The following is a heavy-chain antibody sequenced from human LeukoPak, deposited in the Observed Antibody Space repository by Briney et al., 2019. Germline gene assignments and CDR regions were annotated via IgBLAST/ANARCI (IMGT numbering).Heavy chain of an antibody. Sequence: SETLSLTCTVSGGSISSYYWSWIRQPPGKGLEWIGYIYYSGSTNYNPSLKSRVTISVDTSKNQFSLKLSSVTAADTAVYYCVRDRVDFWSGYPEGFDPWGQGTLVTVSS. CDR1: GGSISSYY. V-gene: IGHV4-59*01. D-gene: IGHD3-3*01. J-gene: IGHJ5*02. CDR2: IYYSGST. CDR3: VRDRVDFWSGYPEGFDP.